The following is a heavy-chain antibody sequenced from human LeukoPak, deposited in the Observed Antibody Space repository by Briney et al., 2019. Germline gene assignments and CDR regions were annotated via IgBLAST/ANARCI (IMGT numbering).Heavy chain of an antibody. Sequence: KPSETLSLTCTVSGGSISSGSHYWSWIRQPAGKGLEWIGRIYTSGSTYYNPSLKSRVTISVDTSKNQFSLKLSSVTAADTAVYYCARAGQGVNQGSYYGSGSYYNKGAFDIWGQGTMVTVSS. D-gene: IGHD3-10*01. CDR1: GGSISSGSHY. CDR3: ARAGQGVNQGSYYGSGSYYNKGAFDI. V-gene: IGHV4-61*02. CDR2: IYTSGST. J-gene: IGHJ3*02.